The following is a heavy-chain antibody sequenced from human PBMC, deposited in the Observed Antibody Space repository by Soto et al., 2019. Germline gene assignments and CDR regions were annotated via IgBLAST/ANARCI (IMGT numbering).Heavy chain of an antibody. V-gene: IGHV4-30-2*01. Sequence: SETLSLTCAVSGGSISSGGYSWSWIRQPPGKGLEWIGYIYHSGSTYYNPSLKSRVTISVDRSKNQFSLKLSSVTAADTAVYYCARELAAAGPGGWFDPWGQGTPVTAPQ. J-gene: IGHJ5*02. CDR3: ARELAAAGPGGWFDP. CDR2: IYHSGST. D-gene: IGHD6-13*01. CDR1: GGSISSGGYS.